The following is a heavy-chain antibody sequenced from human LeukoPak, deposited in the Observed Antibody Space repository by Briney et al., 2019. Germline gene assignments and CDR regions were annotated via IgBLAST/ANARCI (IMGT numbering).Heavy chain of an antibody. CDR3: ARGREVDIVATILGVWFDP. J-gene: IGHJ5*02. Sequence: ASVKVSCKASGYTFTSYDINWVRQATGQGLEWMGWINPNSGNTGYAQKFQGRVTMTRNTSISTAYMELSSLRSEDTAVYYCARGREVDIVATILGVWFDPWGQGTLVTVSS. CDR1: GYTFTSYD. CDR2: INPNSGNT. V-gene: IGHV1-8*01. D-gene: IGHD5-12*01.